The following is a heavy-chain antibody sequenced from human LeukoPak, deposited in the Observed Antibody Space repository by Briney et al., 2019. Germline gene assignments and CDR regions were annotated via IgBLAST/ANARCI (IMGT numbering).Heavy chain of an antibody. D-gene: IGHD3-22*01. Sequence: GGSLRLSCAVSGFTFSSYSMNWVRQAPGTGPEWVSYISSSSNTIYYADAVKGRFTISRDNAKNSLYLQMNSLRAEDTAVYYCARDDYYDSSGYDKHWGQGTLVTVSS. J-gene: IGHJ4*02. CDR2: ISSSSNTI. V-gene: IGHV3-48*01. CDR1: GFTFSSYS. CDR3: ARDDYYDSSGYDKH.